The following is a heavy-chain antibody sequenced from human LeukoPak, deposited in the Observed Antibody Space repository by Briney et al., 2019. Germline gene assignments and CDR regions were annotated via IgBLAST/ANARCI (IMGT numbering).Heavy chain of an antibody. D-gene: IGHD2-2*01. J-gene: IGHJ4*02. V-gene: IGHV3-49*04. CDR2: IQAKAYGGAT. CDR1: GFTFGDYA. Sequence: LTGGSLRPSCSTSGFTFGDYAMSWVRQAPGKGLEWVGFIQAKAYGGATKYAASVNGRFSISRDDSQSIANLQMNDLKTEDTAVYYCTRAPHPRCSSSGCYLDYWGQGTLVTVSS. CDR3: TRAPHPRCSSSGCYLDY.